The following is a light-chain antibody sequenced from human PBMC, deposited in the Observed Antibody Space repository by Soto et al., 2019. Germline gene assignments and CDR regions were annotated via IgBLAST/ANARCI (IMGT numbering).Light chain of an antibody. Sequence: QSALTQPASVSGSPGQSITISCTGTSSDVGGYNYVSWYQQHPGKAPKLMIYDVSNRPSGVSNRFSGSKSGNTASLTISGLQAEDEADYYCSSYTSSSTYVFGTWTKATVL. V-gene: IGLV2-14*01. CDR3: SSYTSSSTYV. CDR1: SSDVGGYNY. CDR2: DVS. J-gene: IGLJ1*01.